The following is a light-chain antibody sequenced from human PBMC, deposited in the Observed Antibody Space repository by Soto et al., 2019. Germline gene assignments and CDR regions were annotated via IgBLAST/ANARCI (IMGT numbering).Light chain of an antibody. Sequence: EIVLTQSPGTLSLSPGERATLSCRASQSVSSSYLAWYQHKPGQAPRLLIYGASSRATGIPDRFSGGGSGTDFTLTISRLEPEDFAVYYCQQYGSSPRTFGQGPNVEIK. CDR1: QSVSSSY. V-gene: IGKV3-20*01. CDR2: GAS. CDR3: QQYGSSPRT. J-gene: IGKJ1*01.